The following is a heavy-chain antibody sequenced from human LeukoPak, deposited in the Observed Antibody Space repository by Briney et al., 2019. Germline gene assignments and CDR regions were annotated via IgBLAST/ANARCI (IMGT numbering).Heavy chain of an antibody. D-gene: IGHD6-6*01. CDR1: GFIFDDYA. Sequence: GRSLRLSCAASGFIFDDYAMHWVRQAPGKGLVWVSRIHSDGSVTRYADSVKGRFTISRDNAKNTLFLQMNSLRAEDTAVYYCAREASYSSTSDYWGQGTLVTVSS. CDR2: IHSDGSVT. J-gene: IGHJ4*02. V-gene: IGHV3-74*01. CDR3: AREASYSSTSDY.